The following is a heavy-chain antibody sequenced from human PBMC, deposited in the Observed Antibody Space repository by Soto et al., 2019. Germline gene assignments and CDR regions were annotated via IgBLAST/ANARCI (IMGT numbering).Heavy chain of an antibody. J-gene: IGHJ4*02. CDR1: GFTFWGDW. Sequence: GGSLRLSCVASGFTFWGDWMSWVRQAPGKGLEWVANIKQDGSAKQYLDSVRGRFTISRDNSKNSVYLQMNSPRAEDTALYYCARDFYGGFSYGPGDNWGQGTLVTVSS. CDR3: ARDFYGGFSYGPGDN. CDR2: IKQDGSAK. D-gene: IGHD2-15*01. V-gene: IGHV3-7*01.